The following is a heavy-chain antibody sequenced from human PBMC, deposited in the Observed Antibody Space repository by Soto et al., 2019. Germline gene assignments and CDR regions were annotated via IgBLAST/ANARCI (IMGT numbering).Heavy chain of an antibody. CDR2: ISYDGSDQ. CDR3: AQLDWNDVGVY. Sequence: PGGSLRLSCSASGFTFGYYAVHWVGQAPGKGLEWVAQISYDGSDQSYGESVKGRFTISRDNSKNTLYLQMSSLRGEDTATYHCAQLDWNDVGVYWGQGILVTVSS. CDR1: GFTFGYYA. D-gene: IGHD1-1*01. J-gene: IGHJ4*02. V-gene: IGHV3-30*03.